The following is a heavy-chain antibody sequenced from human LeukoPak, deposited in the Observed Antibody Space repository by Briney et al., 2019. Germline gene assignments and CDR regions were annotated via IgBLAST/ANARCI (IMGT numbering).Heavy chain of an antibody. CDR3: ARGYCSSTSCYMDV. CDR2: INAGNDNI. J-gene: IGHJ6*02. CDR1: GHTSTTYA. Sequence: ASVKVSCTASGHTSTTYAIHWVRQAPGQGLEWMGWINAGNDNIKYSQKFQGRVTITGDTSASTAYMELSSLRSEDTAVYYCARGYCSSTSCYMDVWGQGTTVT. V-gene: IGHV1-3*01. D-gene: IGHD2-2*01.